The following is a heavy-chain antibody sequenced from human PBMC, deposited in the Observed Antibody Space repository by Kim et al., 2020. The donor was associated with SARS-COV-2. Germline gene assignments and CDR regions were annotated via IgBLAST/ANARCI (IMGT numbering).Heavy chain of an antibody. CDR3: ARVSGYDFWSGYVSYYYGMDV. D-gene: IGHD3-3*01. Sequence: SETLSLTCAVYGGSFSGYYWSWIRQPPGKGLERIGEINHSGSTNYNPSLKSRVTISVDTSKNQFSLKLSSVTAADTAVYYCARVSGYDFWSGYVSYYYGMDVWGQGTTVTVSS. CDR1: GGSFSGYY. CDR2: INHSGST. J-gene: IGHJ6*02. V-gene: IGHV4-34*01.